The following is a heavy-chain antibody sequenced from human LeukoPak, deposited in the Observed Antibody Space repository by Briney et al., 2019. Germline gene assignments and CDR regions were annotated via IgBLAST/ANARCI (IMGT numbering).Heavy chain of an antibody. V-gene: IGHV4-38-2*02. CDR3: ARHPLLNAPPE. CDR2: IYHSGST. Sequence: PSETLSLTCTVSGYSISSGYYWGWIRQPPGKGLEWIGSIYHSGSTYYNPSLKSRVTISVDTSKNQFSLKLSSVTAADTAVYYCARHPLLNAPPEWGQGTLVTVSS. CDR1: GYSISSGYY. D-gene: IGHD2-2*01. J-gene: IGHJ4*02.